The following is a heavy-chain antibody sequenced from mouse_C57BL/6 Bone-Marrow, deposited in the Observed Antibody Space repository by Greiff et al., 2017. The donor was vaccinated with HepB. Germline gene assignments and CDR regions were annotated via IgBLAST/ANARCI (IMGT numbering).Heavy chain of an antibody. CDR1: GYTFTSYG. CDR2: IYPRSGNT. D-gene: IGHD3-2*02. Sequence: VQLQQSGAELARPGASVKLSCKASGYTFTSYGISWVKQRTGQGLEWIGEIYPRSGNTYYNEKFKGKATLTADKSSSTAYMELRSLTSEDSAVYFCATAQATSWFAYWGQGTLVTVSA. V-gene: IGHV1-81*01. CDR3: ATAQATSWFAY. J-gene: IGHJ3*01.